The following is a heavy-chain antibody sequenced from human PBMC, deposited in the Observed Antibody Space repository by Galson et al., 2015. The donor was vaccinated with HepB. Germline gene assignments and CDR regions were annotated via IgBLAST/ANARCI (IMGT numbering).Heavy chain of an antibody. V-gene: IGHV3-15*01. CDR2: NKSKTDGGTT. CDR3: TTDTTGDFDY. Sequence: SLRLSCAASGFTFSNAWMSWVRQAPGKGLEWVGRNKSKTDGGTTDYAAPVKGRFTISRDDSKNTLYLQMNSLKTEDTAVYYCTTDTTGDFDYWGQGTLVTVSS. D-gene: IGHD1-1*01. J-gene: IGHJ4*02. CDR1: GFTFSNAW.